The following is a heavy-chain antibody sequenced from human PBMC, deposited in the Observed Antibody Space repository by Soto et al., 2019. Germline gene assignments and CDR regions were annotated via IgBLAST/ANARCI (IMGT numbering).Heavy chain of an antibody. CDR1: GGTFSSYA. CDR2: IIPIFGTA. Sequence: QVQLVQSGAEVKKPGSSVKVSCKASGGTFSSYAISWVRQAPGQWLEWMGGIIPIFGTANYAQKFQGRVTITADKSTSTAYMELSSLRSEDTAVYYCARDAASGSYPALYYGMDVWGQGTTVTVSS. CDR3: ARDAASGSYPALYYGMDV. V-gene: IGHV1-69*06. J-gene: IGHJ6*02. D-gene: IGHD1-26*01.